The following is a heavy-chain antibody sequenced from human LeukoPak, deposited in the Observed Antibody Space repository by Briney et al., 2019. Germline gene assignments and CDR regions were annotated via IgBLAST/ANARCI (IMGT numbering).Heavy chain of an antibody. CDR3: ARALGQPYFDY. J-gene: IGHJ4*02. Sequence: GGSLRLSCAASGFTFSTYAMTWVRQAPGKGLEWVSSINDSGGSTLYAESVKGRFTMSRDNAKNTLYLQMNSLRAEDTAVYFCARALGQPYFDYWGQGALVTVSS. V-gene: IGHV3-23*01. CDR2: INDSGGST. D-gene: IGHD7-27*01. CDR1: GFTFSTYA.